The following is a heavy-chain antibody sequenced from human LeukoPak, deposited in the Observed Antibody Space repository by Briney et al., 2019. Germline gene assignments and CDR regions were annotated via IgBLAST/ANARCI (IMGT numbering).Heavy chain of an antibody. Sequence: GGSLRLSCAASGFTFSSYAMSWVRQAPGKGLEWVSAISGSGGSTYYADSVKGRFTISRDNSKNTLCLQMNSLRAEDTAVYYCAKDGLAYCGGDCYSVWGQGTLVTVSS. CDR1: GFTFSSYA. J-gene: IGHJ4*02. CDR2: ISGSGGST. D-gene: IGHD2-21*02. CDR3: AKDGLAYCGGDCYSV. V-gene: IGHV3-23*01.